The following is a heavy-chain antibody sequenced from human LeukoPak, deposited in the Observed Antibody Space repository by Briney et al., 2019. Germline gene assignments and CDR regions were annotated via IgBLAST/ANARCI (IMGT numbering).Heavy chain of an antibody. Sequence: GRSLRLSCAASGFTFSSYAMHWVRQAPGKGLEWVSSINSSSSYIYYADSVKGRFTISRDNAKNSLYLQMNSLRAEDTAVYYCARDPTGYYTPRPDFDYWGQGTLVTVSS. CDR3: ARDPTGYYTPRPDFDY. J-gene: IGHJ4*02. D-gene: IGHD3/OR15-3a*01. V-gene: IGHV3-21*01. CDR2: INSSSSYI. CDR1: GFTFSSYA.